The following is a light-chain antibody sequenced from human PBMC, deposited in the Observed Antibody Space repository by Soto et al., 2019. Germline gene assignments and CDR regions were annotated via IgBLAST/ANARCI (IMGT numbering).Light chain of an antibody. V-gene: IGKV3-11*01. CDR2: DAS. CDR3: QQYGSSPIT. J-gene: IGKJ5*01. Sequence: EIVLTQSPATLSLSPGERATLSCRVSQSVSSYLAWYQQKPGQAPRLLIYDASNRASGIPDRFSGSKSGTDFTLTIRGLEPEDAAVYYCQQYGSSPITFGQGTRLEI. CDR1: QSVSSY.